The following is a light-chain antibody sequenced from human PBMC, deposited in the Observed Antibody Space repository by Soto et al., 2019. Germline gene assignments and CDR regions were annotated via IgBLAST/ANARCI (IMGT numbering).Light chain of an antibody. Sequence: QSVLTQPPSASGTPGQTVTISCSGGSSNIGGNTVNWYQQLPGTAPKLLIYSNNQRPSGVPDRFSGSKSGTSASLAISGLQSEDEAEYYCAAWDDSLNGPVFGGGTKVTVL. CDR3: AAWDDSLNGPV. J-gene: IGLJ3*02. CDR1: SSNIGGNT. V-gene: IGLV1-44*01. CDR2: SNN.